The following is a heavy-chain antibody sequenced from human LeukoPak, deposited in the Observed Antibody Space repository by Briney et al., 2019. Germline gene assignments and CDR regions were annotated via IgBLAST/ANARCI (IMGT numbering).Heavy chain of an antibody. D-gene: IGHD1-7*01. CDR1: GGSISSSCCS. V-gene: IGHV4-39*07. CDR3: ARLTGTYYYYYMDV. J-gene: IGHJ6*03. CDR2: AHYSGST. Sequence: SETLSLTCTVSGGSISSSCCSWGWIRQPPGKGLEWIGSAHYSGSTYYNPSLKSRVTISVDASKNQFSLKLSSVTAADTAVYYCARLTGTYYYYYMDVWGKGTTVTVSS.